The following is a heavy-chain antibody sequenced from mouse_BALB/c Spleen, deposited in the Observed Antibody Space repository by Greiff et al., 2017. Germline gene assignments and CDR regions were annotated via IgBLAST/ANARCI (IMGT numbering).Heavy chain of an antibody. CDR3: ARSYYFDY. J-gene: IGHJ2*01. V-gene: IGHV5-17*02. Sequence: EVKVVESGGGLVQPGGSRKLSCAASGFTFSSFGMHWVRQAPEKGLEWVAYISSGSSTIYYADTVKGRFTISRDNPKNTLFLQMTSLRSEDTAMYYCARSYYFDYWGQGTTLTVSS. CDR1: GFTFSSFG. CDR2: ISSGSSTI.